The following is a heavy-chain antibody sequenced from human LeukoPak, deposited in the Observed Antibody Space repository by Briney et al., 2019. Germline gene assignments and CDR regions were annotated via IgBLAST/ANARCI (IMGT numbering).Heavy chain of an antibody. J-gene: IGHJ6*02. D-gene: IGHD3-9*01. Sequence: SVKVSCKASGYTFTSYGISWVRQAPGQGLEWMGGIIPIFGTANYAQKFQGRVTITADESTSTAYMELGSLRSEDTAVYYCARGADILTGYYGMDVWGQGTTVTVSS. CDR3: ARGADILTGYYGMDV. CDR1: GYTFTSYG. CDR2: IIPIFGTA. V-gene: IGHV1-69*13.